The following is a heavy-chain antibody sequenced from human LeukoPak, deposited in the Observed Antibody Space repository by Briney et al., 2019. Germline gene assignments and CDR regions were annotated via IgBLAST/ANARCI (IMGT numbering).Heavy chain of an antibody. V-gene: IGHV3-30*04. CDR3: ARENPTYYDILTGYIPTTYFDY. J-gene: IGHJ4*02. D-gene: IGHD3-9*01. CDR2: ISYDGSNK. CDR1: GFTFSSYA. Sequence: GGSLRLSCAASGFTFSSYAMNWVGQAPGKGLEWVAVISYDGSNKYYADSVKGRFTISRDNSKNTLYLQMNSLRAEDTAVYYCARENPTYYDILTGYIPTTYFDYWGQGTLVTVSS.